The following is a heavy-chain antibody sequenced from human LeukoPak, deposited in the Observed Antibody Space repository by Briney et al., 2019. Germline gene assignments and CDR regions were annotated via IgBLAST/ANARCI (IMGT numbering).Heavy chain of an antibody. V-gene: IGHV1-24*01. CDR1: VYRLSEVS. CDR3: ATDIQQLVLFAY. Sequence: ASVKVSCKLSVYRLSEVSMHWVRQAPGQGLEWMGSFDPEDGEPIYAQRFQGRVTMTEDTSTNTAYMEVNSLRSKRTAVYYCATDIQQLVLFAYWGQGTLVTVSS. CDR2: FDPEDGEP. J-gene: IGHJ4*02. D-gene: IGHD6-13*01.